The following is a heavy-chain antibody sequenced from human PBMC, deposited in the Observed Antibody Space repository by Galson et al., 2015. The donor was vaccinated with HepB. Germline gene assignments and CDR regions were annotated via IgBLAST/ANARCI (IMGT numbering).Heavy chain of an antibody. CDR2: MNPNSGNT. D-gene: IGHD3-22*01. V-gene: IGHV1-8*01. Sequence: SVKVSCKASGYTFTSYDINWVRQATGQGLEWMGWMNPNSGNTGYAQKFQGRVTMTRNTSISTAYMELSSLRSEDTAVYYCARVRSYYYGMDVWGQGTTVTVSS. J-gene: IGHJ6*02. CDR1: GYTFTSYD. CDR3: ARVRSYYYGMDV.